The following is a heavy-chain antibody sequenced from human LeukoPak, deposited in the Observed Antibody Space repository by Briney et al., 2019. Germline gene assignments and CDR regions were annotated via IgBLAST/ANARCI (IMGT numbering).Heavy chain of an antibody. V-gene: IGHV3-21*01. J-gene: IGHJ4*02. CDR3: ARDLYHYGEIDY. CDR1: GFTFSSYS. Sequence: PGGSLRLSCAASGFTFSSYSMNWVRQAPGKGLEWVSSISSSSSYIYYADSVKGRFTISRDNAKNSLYLQMNSLRAEDTAVYYCARDLYHYGEIDYWGQGTLVTASS. D-gene: IGHD4-17*01. CDR2: ISSSSSYI.